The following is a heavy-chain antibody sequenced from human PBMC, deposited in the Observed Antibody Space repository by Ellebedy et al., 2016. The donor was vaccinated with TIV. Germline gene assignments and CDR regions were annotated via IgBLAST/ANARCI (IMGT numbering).Heavy chain of an antibody. CDR1: GYTFTGYY. V-gene: IGHV1-2*04. Sequence: ASVKVSXXASGYTFTGYYMHWVRQAPGQGLEWMGWINPNSGGTNYAQKFQGWVTMTRDTSISTAYMELSRLRSDDTAVYYCARGSLGSSWYSGAFDIWGQGTMVTVSS. CDR2: INPNSGGT. CDR3: ARGSLGSSWYSGAFDI. J-gene: IGHJ3*02. D-gene: IGHD6-13*01.